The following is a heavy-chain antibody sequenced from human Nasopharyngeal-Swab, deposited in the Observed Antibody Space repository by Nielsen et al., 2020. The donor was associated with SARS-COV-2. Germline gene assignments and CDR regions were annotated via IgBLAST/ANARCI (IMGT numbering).Heavy chain of an antibody. CDR1: GYTFTTYY. Sequence: ASVKVSCKASGYTFTTYYIHWVRQAPGQGLEWMGIINPSGGGTNYAQKFKGRATMTGDTSTGTVYMELTSLTSGDTAVYYCARMMYFHGYYAMDVWGQGTTVTV. J-gene: IGHJ6*02. D-gene: IGHD3-10*01. CDR2: INPSGGGT. V-gene: IGHV1-46*01. CDR3: ARMMYFHGYYAMDV.